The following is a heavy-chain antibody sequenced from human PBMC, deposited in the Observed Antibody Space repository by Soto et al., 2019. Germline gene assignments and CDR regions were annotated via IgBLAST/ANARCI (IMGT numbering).Heavy chain of an antibody. CDR2: ISANNGNT. D-gene: IGHD4-17*01. CDR3: ARTTVTTDYYAMDV. V-gene: IGHV1-18*01. J-gene: IGHJ6*02. Sequence: QVQLVQSGPEVKKYGASVKVSCKASGYTFTSYDINWVRQAPGQGLEWMGWISANNGNTNHAQKFQGTVTMTTDTSTSTAYLELRSLRSDDTAVYYCARTTVTTDYYAMDVWGQGTTVTVSS. CDR1: GYTFTSYD.